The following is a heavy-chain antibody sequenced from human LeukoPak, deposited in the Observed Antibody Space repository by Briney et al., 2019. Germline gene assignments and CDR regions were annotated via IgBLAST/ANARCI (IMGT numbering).Heavy chain of an antibody. CDR1: GFTFSSYS. J-gene: IGHJ3*02. CDR3: ARVRSSGWYSTPDAFDI. CDR2: ISSSSSYI. Sequence: GGSLRLSCAASGFTFSSYSMNWVRQAPGKGLEWVSSISSSSSYIYYADSVKGRFTISRDNAKNSLYLQMNSLRAEDTAVYYCARVRSSGWYSTPDAFDIWGQGTMVIVSS. V-gene: IGHV3-21*01. D-gene: IGHD6-19*01.